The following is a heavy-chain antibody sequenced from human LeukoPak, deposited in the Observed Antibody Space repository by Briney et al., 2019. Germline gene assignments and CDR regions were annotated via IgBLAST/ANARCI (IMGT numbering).Heavy chain of an antibody. CDR3: ARTPYSSGWYDY. Sequence: SGPTLVNPTQTLTLTCTFSGFSLSTSGMCVSRIRQPPGKALEWLALIDWDDDKFYSTSLKTRLTISKDTSKNQVVLTMTNMDPVDTATYYCARTPYSSGWYDYWGQGTLVTVSS. CDR1: GFSLSTSGMC. CDR2: IDWDDDK. J-gene: IGHJ4*02. V-gene: IGHV2-70*01. D-gene: IGHD6-19*01.